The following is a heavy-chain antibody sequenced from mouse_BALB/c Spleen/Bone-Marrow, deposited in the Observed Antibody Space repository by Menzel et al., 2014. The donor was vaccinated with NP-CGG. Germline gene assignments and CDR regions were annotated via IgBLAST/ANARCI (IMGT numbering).Heavy chain of an antibody. J-gene: IGHJ4*01. CDR1: GYAFTNYW. Sequence: QVQLQQSGAELVRPGTSVKVSCKASGYAFTNYWMEWIKPRPGQGLEWIGVIHPGSGGINYNEKFKGKATLTADKSSSTAYMQLSSLTSDDSAVYFCARELVRGMDYWGQGTSVTVPS. D-gene: IGHD1-1*01. V-gene: IGHV1-54*01. CDR2: IHPGSGGI. CDR3: ARELVRGMDY.